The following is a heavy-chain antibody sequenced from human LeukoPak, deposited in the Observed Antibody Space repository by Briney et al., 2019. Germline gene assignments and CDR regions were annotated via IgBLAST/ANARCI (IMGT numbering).Heavy chain of an antibody. CDR1: GFSFSDYW. Sequence: GGSLRLSCAASGFSFSDYWVGWVRQAPGKGLEWVAMLNQDGSQKYYVDSVKGRFTISRDNSKSTLYLQMNSLRGEDTAIYYCVSLLAGSWGQGTRVTVSS. CDR2: LNQDGSQK. J-gene: IGHJ5*02. CDR3: VSLLAGS. V-gene: IGHV3-7*01.